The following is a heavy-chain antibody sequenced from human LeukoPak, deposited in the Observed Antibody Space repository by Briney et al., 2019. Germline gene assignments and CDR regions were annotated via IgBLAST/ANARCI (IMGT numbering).Heavy chain of an antibody. D-gene: IGHD5-18*01. Sequence: PSETLSLTCTVSGGSVSSGSYYWSWIRQPPGKGLEWIGYIYYSGSTNYNPSLKSRVTISVDTSKNQFSLKLSSVPAADTAVYYCARGGYSYGNDYWGQGTLVTVSS. CDR2: IYYSGST. J-gene: IGHJ4*02. CDR3: ARGGYSYGNDY. V-gene: IGHV4-61*01. CDR1: GGSVSSGSYY.